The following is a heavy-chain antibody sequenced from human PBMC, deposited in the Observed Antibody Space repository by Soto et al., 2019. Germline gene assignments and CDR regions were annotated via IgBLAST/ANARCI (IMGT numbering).Heavy chain of an antibody. CDR3: ARDGGVNWFDP. CDR1: GYTFTNYS. D-gene: IGHD3-16*01. V-gene: IGHV1-18*01. CDR2: ISAYNGDT. Sequence: QVQLVQSGPEVKKPGASVKVSCKASGYTFTNYSISWVRQAPGQGLEWIGWISAYNGDTNYIQKLQGRVTMTTDTSSSTAYMELRNLRSDDTAVYYCARDGGVNWFDPWGQGTLVTVSS. J-gene: IGHJ5*02.